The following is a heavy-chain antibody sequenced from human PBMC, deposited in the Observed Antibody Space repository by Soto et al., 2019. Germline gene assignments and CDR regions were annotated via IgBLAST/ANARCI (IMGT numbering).Heavy chain of an antibody. D-gene: IGHD6-6*01. V-gene: IGHV1-69*08. Sequence: QVQLVQSGTEVKKPGSSMEVSCKASGGTFPTYTIAWVRQAPGQGLEWMGRIIPTFGTTYYAQNFQGRVTFTADTSTSTVYMELSSLRSDDTAVYYCATDSSGGFLDFWGQGTLVTVSS. CDR1: GGTFPTYT. CDR3: ATDSSGGFLDF. J-gene: IGHJ4*02. CDR2: IIPTFGTT.